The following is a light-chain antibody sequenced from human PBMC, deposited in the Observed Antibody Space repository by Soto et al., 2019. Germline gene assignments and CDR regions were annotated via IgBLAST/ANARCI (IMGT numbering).Light chain of an antibody. V-gene: IGKV3-15*01. CDR2: DAS. CDR1: QSVSSN. Sequence: EIVMTQSPATLSVSPGERATLSCRASQSVSSNLAWYQQRPGQAPSLLIYDASTRATGFPARFSGRGSGTEFTLTISSLQSEDFAVYYCQQYNNWPKTFGQGTKLEIK. CDR3: QQYNNWPKT. J-gene: IGKJ2*01.